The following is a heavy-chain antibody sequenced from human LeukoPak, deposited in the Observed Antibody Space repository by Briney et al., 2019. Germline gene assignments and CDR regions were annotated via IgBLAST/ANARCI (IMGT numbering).Heavy chain of an antibody. CDR3: AGYDILTGYYRVGVGAFDI. V-gene: IGHV3-30*04. Sequence: GGSLRLSCAASGFTFSNYAMHWVRQAPGKGLEWVAVISYDGSNKYYADSVKGRFTISRDNSKNTLYLQMNSLRAEDTAMYYCAGYDILTGYYRVGVGAFDIWGQGTMVTVSS. J-gene: IGHJ3*02. CDR2: ISYDGSNK. D-gene: IGHD3-9*01. CDR1: GFTFSNYA.